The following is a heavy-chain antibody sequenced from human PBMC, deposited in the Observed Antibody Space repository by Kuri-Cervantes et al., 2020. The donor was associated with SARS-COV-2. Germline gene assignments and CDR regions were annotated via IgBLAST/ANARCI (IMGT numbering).Heavy chain of an antibody. CDR1: GGSISSYY. CDR3: ARVSGGYDLYYYYGMDV. V-gene: IGHV4-59*01. J-gene: IGHJ6*02. Sequence: GSLRLSCTVSGGSISSYYWSWIRQPPGKGLEWIGYIYYSGSTNYNPPLKSRVTISVDTSKNQFSLKLSSVTAADTAVYYCARVSGGYDLYYYYGMDVWGQGTTVTVSS. D-gene: IGHD5-12*01. CDR2: IYYSGST.